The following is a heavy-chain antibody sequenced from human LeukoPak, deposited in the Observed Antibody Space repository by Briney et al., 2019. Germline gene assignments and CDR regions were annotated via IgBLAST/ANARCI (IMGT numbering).Heavy chain of an antibody. J-gene: IGHJ4*02. Sequence: GGSLRLSCAASGFTFSSYAMHWVRQAPGKGLEWVAVISYDGSNKYYADSVKGRFTISRDNSKNTLYLQMNSLRAEDTAVYYCAKRLGVASNYFDYWGQGTPVTVSS. D-gene: IGHD5-12*01. CDR1: GFTFSSYA. CDR3: AKRLGVASNYFDY. CDR2: ISYDGSNK. V-gene: IGHV3-30-3*02.